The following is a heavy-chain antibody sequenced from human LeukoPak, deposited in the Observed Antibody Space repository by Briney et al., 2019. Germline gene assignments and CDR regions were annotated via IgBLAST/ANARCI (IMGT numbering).Heavy chain of an antibody. CDR1: GGTFSSYA. D-gene: IGHD3-10*01. V-gene: IGHV1-69*01. J-gene: IGHJ5*02. Sequence: SVKVSCKASGGTFSSYAISWVRQAPGQGLEWMGGIIPIFGTANYAQKFQGRVTITADESTSTAYMELSSLRSEDTAVYYCARGDVHYYGSSRLENWFDPWGQGTLVTVSS. CDR2: IIPIFGTA. CDR3: ARGDVHYYGSSRLENWFDP.